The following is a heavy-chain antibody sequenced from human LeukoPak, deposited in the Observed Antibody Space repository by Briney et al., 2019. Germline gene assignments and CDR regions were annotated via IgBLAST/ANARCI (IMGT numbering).Heavy chain of an antibody. CDR1: SYTFTSYG. CDR2: ISAYNGNT. D-gene: IGHD1-26*01. V-gene: IGHV1-18*01. Sequence: GASVKVSCKASSYTFTSYGISWVRQAPGQGLEWMGWISAYNGNTNYAQKLQGRVTMTTDTSTSTAYMELRSLRSDDTAVYYCARVRGAGRNYYYYYGMDVWGQGTTVTVSS. CDR3: ARVRGAGRNYYYYYGMDV. J-gene: IGHJ6*02.